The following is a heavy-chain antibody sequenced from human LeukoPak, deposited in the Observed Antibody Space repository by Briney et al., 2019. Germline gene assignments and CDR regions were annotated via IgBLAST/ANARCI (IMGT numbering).Heavy chain of an antibody. J-gene: IGHJ4*02. CDR1: GFTFSSYG. Sequence: PGGSLRLSCAASGFTFSSYGMHWVRQAPGTGLEWVALIRYDGSNKYYADSVKGRFTTSRDNSKNTLYLQMNSLRAEDTAVYYCAKVNSMTTVVTLFDYWGQGTLVTVSS. V-gene: IGHV3-30*02. CDR2: IRYDGSNK. D-gene: IGHD4-23*01. CDR3: AKVNSMTTVVTLFDY.